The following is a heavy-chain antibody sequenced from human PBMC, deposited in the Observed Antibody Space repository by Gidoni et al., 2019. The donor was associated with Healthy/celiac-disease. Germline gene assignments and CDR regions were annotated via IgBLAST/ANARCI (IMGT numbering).Heavy chain of an antibody. Sequence: EVQLVQSGAAVKKPGESLKISCKGSGYSFTSYWIGWVRQMPGKGLEWMGIIYPGDSDTRYSPSFQGQVTISADKSISTAYLQWSSLKASDTAMYYCARRVTIFGVVGRANWFDPWGQGTLVTVSS. CDR2: IYPGDSDT. CDR1: GYSFTSYW. CDR3: ARRVTIFGVVGRANWFDP. J-gene: IGHJ5*02. D-gene: IGHD3-3*01. V-gene: IGHV5-51*01.